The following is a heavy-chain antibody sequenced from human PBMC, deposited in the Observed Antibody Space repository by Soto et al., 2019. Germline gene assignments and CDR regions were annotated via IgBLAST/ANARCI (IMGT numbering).Heavy chain of an antibody. D-gene: IGHD4-4*01. CDR3: ARGGYSNYGEPLMT. J-gene: IGHJ5*02. Sequence: SETLSLTCAVYGGSFSGYYWSWIRQPPGKGLEWIGEINHSGSTNYNPSLKSRVTISVDTSKNQFSLKLSSVTAADTAVYYCARGGYSNYGEPLMTWGQGTLVTV. CDR1: GGSFSGYY. V-gene: IGHV4-34*01. CDR2: INHSGST.